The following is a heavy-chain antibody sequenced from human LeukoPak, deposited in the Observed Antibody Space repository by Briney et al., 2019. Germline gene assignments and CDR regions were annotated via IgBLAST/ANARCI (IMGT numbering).Heavy chain of an antibody. Sequence: GAPLRLSCAASGFTFSSYAMTWVRQAPGKGLEWVAVISYDGSNKYYADSVKGRFTISRDNSKNTLYLQMNSLRAEDTAVYYCARGAPYDYVWGSYRYGFDYWGQGTLVTVSS. D-gene: IGHD3-16*02. CDR1: GFTFSSYA. V-gene: IGHV3-30*04. CDR3: ARGAPYDYVWGSYRYGFDY. J-gene: IGHJ4*02. CDR2: ISYDGSNK.